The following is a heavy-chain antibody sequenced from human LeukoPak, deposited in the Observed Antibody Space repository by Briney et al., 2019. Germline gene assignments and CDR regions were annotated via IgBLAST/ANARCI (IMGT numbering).Heavy chain of an antibody. J-gene: IGHJ6*02. CDR1: GYTFMKYG. CDR3: ARDPKWEGWNTEGRVMDV. Sequence: ASVNVSCKASGYTFMKYGFSWVRQAPGQGLEWLGWISTYNGNTKYAEKFQGRVTMTTDTSTSTAYMELRSLRSDDTAVCHCARDPKWEGWNTEGRVMDVWGQGTTVTVSS. D-gene: IGHD1-26*01. CDR2: ISTYNGNT. V-gene: IGHV1-18*01.